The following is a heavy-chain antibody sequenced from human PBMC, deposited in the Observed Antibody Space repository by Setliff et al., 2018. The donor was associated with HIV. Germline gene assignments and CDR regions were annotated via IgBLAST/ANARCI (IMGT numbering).Heavy chain of an antibody. V-gene: IGHV4-39*07. Sequence: PSETLSLTCTVSGGSISSKDHYWGWIWQSPGKGLEWIATIYFRGSAYYNPSLRCRVTISVDTSKNQFSLRLSSVTAADTAVYYCATSPAGEILGSRPFYFDYWGQGTLVTVSS. J-gene: IGHJ4*02. CDR1: GGSISSKDHY. D-gene: IGHD3-10*01. CDR2: IYFRGSA. CDR3: ATSPAGEILGSRPFYFDY.